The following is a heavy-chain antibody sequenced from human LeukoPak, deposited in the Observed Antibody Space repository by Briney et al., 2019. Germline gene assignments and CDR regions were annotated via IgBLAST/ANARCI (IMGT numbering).Heavy chain of an antibody. CDR1: GGSISSSSYY. J-gene: IGHJ4*02. CDR3: ARLQEWNGSLDY. V-gene: IGHV4-39*01. D-gene: IGHD1-1*01. CDR2: IYYSGST. Sequence: SETLSLTCTVSGGSISSSSYYRGWIRQPPGKGLEWIGSIYYSGSTYYNPSLKSRVTISVDTSKNQFSLKLSSVTAADTAVYYCARLQEWNGSLDYWGQGTLVTVSS.